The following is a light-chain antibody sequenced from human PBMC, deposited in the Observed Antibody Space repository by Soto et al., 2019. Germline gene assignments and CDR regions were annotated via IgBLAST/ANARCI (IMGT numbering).Light chain of an antibody. CDR3: SSYTSSSTL. CDR1: SSDVGDYNY. CDR2: DVS. V-gene: IGLV2-14*01. Sequence: QSALTQPASVSGSPGQSITISCTGTSSDVGDYNYVSWYQQHPGKATKLMLYDVSNRPSGISNRFSGSKSGNTASLTISGLQAEDEADYYCSSYTSSSTLFGTGTKVTVL. J-gene: IGLJ1*01.